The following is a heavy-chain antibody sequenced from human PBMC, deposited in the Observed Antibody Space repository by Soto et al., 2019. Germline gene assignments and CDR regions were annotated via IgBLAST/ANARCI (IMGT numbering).Heavy chain of an antibody. J-gene: IGHJ6*02. Sequence: PXETLSLTCLVAGFPISSPSSWGWIRQPPVKGLEWIGSISHTGTTSYSPSLTSRVSISVDTSKNQVSLKLTSVTAADTAVYFCARVTMVIRDSDHFGVDVWGHGTTVTVSS. D-gene: IGHD4-17*01. V-gene: IGHV4-38-2*02. CDR2: ISHTGTT. CDR3: ARVTMVIRDSDHFGVDV. CDR1: GFPISSPSS.